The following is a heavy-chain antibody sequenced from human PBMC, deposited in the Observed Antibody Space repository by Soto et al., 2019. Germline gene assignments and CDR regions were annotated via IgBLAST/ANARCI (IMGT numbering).Heavy chain of an antibody. CDR3: ATMRGYNWNDVGWFDY. CDR2: IYYSGST. D-gene: IGHD1-1*01. J-gene: IGHJ4*02. CDR1: GGSISSSSYY. V-gene: IGHV4-39*01. Sequence: KPSETLSLTCTVSGGSISSSSYYWGWIRQPPGKGLEWSGSIYYSGSTYYNPSLKSRVTISVDTSKNQFSLKLSSVTAADTAVYYCATMRGYNWNDVGWFDYWGQGTLVTVSS.